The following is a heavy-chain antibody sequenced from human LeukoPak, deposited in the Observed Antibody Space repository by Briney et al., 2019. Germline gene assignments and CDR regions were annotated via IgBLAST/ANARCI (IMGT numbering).Heavy chain of an antibody. CDR1: GFTFSSYG. CDR3: ARSLYYYYMDV. J-gene: IGHJ6*03. CDR2: ISSSGSTI. V-gene: IGHV3-48*04. Sequence: GGSLRLSCAASGFTFSSYGMTWVRQAPGKGLEWVSYISSSGSTIYYADSVKGRFTISRDNAKNSLYLQMNSLRAEDTAVYYCARSLYYYYMDVWGKGTTVTISS.